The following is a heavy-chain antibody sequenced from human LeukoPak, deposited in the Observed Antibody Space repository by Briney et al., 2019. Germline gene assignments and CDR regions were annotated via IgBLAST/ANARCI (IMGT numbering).Heavy chain of an antibody. CDR1: GFTFSSYT. CDR3: ARDPGAYSRSPIDY. D-gene: IGHD6-6*01. V-gene: IGHV3-21*01. J-gene: IGHJ4*02. Sequence: PGGSLRLSCAASGFTFSSYTMNWVRQAPGKGLEWVSSITSSSSYIYYADSVKGRFTISRDNAKNSLFLQMNSLRAEDTAVYYCARDPGAYSRSPIDYWGQGTLVTVSS. CDR2: ITSSSSYI.